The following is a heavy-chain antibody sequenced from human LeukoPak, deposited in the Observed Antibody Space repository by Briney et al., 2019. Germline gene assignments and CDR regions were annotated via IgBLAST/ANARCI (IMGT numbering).Heavy chain of an antibody. Sequence: SETLSLTCAVYGGSFSGYFWSWIRQPPGKGLEWIGDINHNGGTNYNPSLKSRVTISVDTSKNQFSLKLNSVAAADTAVYYCAKSNGYGLVDIWGQGTMVTVPS. D-gene: IGHD3-10*01. CDR3: AKSNGYGLVDI. V-gene: IGHV4-34*01. CDR1: GGSFSGYF. CDR2: INHNGGT. J-gene: IGHJ3*02.